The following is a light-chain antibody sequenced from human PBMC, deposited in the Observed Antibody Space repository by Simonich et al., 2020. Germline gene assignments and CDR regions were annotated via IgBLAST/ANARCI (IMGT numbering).Light chain of an antibody. CDR1: QRVLYSSNNKNY. V-gene: IGKV4-1*01. CDR3: QQYNNWPMYT. J-gene: IGKJ2*01. Sequence: DIVMTQSPDSLAVSLGERATINCKSSQRVLYSSNNKNYLAWYQQKPGQPPKLLIYWASTRESGVPDRCSCSGSGTDFTLTISSMQSEDFAVYYCQQYNNWPMYTFGQGTKLEIK. CDR2: WAS.